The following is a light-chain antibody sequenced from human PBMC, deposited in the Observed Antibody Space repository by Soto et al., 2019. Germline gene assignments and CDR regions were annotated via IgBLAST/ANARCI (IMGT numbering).Light chain of an antibody. CDR1: NVGNKP. V-gene: IGLV1-36*01. Sequence: QSVLTQPPSVSEAPGQRVAISCSGSNVGNKPVNWYQHLPGKAPKLLLYYDDMLSSGVSDRFSGSKSGTSASLAISGLQAEDEAHYYCQSYDNSLSGSWVFGGGTKVTVL. CDR3: QSYDNSLSGSWV. CDR2: YDD. J-gene: IGLJ3*02.